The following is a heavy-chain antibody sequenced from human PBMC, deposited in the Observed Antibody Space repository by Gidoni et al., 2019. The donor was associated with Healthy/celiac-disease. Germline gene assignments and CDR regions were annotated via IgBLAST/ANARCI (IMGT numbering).Heavy chain of an antibody. Sequence: VQLLESGGGLVQPGGSLRLSCAASGFTFSSYAMSWVRQAPGKGLEWVSGISGSGGSTYYADSVKGRFAISRDNSKNTLYLQMNSLRAEDTAVYYCAKAGSGGYYFDFWGQGTLVTVSS. CDR3: AKAGSGGYYFDF. J-gene: IGHJ4*02. V-gene: IGHV3-23*01. CDR2: ISGSGGST. D-gene: IGHD1-26*01. CDR1: GFTFSSYA.